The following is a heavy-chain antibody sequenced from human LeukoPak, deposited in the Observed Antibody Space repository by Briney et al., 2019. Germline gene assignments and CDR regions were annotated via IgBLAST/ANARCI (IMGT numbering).Heavy chain of an antibody. CDR2: IIPILGIA. CDR1: GGTFSSYA. CDR3: ASDDYVDPSYYYGMDV. V-gene: IGHV1-69*04. Sequence: SVKVSCKASGGTFSSYAISWVRQAPGQGLEWMGRIIPILGIATYAQKFQGRVTITADKSTSTAYMELSSLRSEDTAVYYCASDDYVDPSYYYGMDVWGQGTTVTVSS. D-gene: IGHD4-17*01. J-gene: IGHJ6*02.